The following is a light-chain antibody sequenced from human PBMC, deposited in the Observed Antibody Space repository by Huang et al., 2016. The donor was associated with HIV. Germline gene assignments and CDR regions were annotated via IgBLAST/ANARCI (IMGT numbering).Light chain of an antibody. Sequence: DIQMTQSPSSLSASVGDRVTITCQASQDISNYLNWYQQKPGKAPKLLIYDASNLKTGVPSRFSGSGSGKHFTFTINSLQPEDIATYYCQQSANLPPCFGQGTRLDIK. CDR2: DAS. CDR3: QQSANLPPC. V-gene: IGKV1-33*01. J-gene: IGKJ5*01. CDR1: QDISNY.